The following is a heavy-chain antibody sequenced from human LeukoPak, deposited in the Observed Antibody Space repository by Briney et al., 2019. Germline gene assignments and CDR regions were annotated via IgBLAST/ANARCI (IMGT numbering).Heavy chain of an antibody. CDR1: GGTFSSYA. Sequence: PVASVKVSCKASGGTFSSYAISWVRQAPGQGLEWMGWISAYNGNTNYAQKLQGRVTMTTDTSTSTAYMELRSLRSDDTAVYYCAKDPIYGDYVVWGQGTLVTVSS. J-gene: IGHJ4*02. CDR3: AKDPIYGDYVV. D-gene: IGHD4-17*01. V-gene: IGHV1-18*01. CDR2: ISAYNGNT.